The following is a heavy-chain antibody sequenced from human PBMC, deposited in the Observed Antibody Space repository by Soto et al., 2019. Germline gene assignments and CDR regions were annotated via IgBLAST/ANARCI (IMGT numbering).Heavy chain of an antibody. Sequence: QVQLVQSGAEVKKPGSSVKVSCKASGGTFSSYAISWVRQAPGXXLEWMXXIIPIFGTANYAQKFQGRVTITADESTSTAYMELSSLRSEDTAVYYCARDCSGGSCYXXYYYGMDVWGQGTTVTVSS. CDR3: ARDCSGGSCYXXYYYGMDV. CDR1: GGTFSSYA. V-gene: IGHV1-69*01. CDR2: IIPIFGTA. D-gene: IGHD2-15*01. J-gene: IGHJ6*02.